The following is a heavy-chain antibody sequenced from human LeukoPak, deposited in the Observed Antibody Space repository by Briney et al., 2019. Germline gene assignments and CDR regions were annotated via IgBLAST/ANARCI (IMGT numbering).Heavy chain of an antibody. V-gene: IGHV3-9*01. CDR2: ISWNSGSI. Sequence: PGRSLRLSCAAAGFTFDDYAMHWVRKAPGKGLEWVSGISWNSGSIGYADSVKGRFTISRDNAKNSLYLQMNSLRAEDTALYYCAKALYSGSYFGWFDPWGQGTLVTVSS. J-gene: IGHJ5*02. CDR1: GFTFDDYA. D-gene: IGHD1-26*01. CDR3: AKALYSGSYFGWFDP.